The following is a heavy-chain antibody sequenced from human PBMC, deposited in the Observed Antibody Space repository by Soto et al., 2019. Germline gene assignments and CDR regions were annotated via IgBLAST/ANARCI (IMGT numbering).Heavy chain of an antibody. V-gene: IGHV1-69*01. D-gene: IGHD5-18*01. CDR3: ARDLPSYGRRGPFDY. CDR1: GGTFSSYA. Sequence: QVQLVQSGAEVKKPGSSVKVSCKASGGTFSSYAISWVRQAPGQGLEWMGGIIPIFGTANYAQKFQGRVTITADESTSTAYMELSSPRSEDTAVYYCARDLPSYGRRGPFDYWGQGTLVTVSS. CDR2: IIPIFGTA. J-gene: IGHJ4*02.